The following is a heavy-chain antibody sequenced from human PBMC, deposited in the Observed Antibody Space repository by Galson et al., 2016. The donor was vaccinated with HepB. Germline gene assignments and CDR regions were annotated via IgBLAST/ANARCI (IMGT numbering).Heavy chain of an antibody. V-gene: IGHV3-53*01. D-gene: IGHD3-22*01. CDR3: ARDPYYHDSRGYTTGFDV. CDR2: IYRDGST. CDR1: GFIVNNNY. Sequence: SLRLSCAASGFIVNNNYMNWVRQAPGKGLEWVSVIYRDGSTYYADSVKGRFTISGDNSKNMLYLQMNTLGAEDTAVYYCARDPYYHDSRGYTTGFDVWGQGTMITVSS. J-gene: IGHJ3*01.